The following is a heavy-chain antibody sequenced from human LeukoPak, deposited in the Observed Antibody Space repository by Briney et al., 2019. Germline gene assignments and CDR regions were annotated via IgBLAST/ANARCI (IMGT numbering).Heavy chain of an antibody. D-gene: IGHD4-17*01. J-gene: IGHJ4*02. CDR1: GYTLTELS. CDR3: ATPAIRTVTPRAPFDY. V-gene: IGHV1-24*01. CDR2: FDPEDGET. Sequence: EASVKVSCKVSGYTLTELSMHWVRQAPGKGLEWMGGFDPEDGETIYARKFQGRVTMTEDTSTDTAYMELSSLRSEDTAVYYCATPAIRTVTPRAPFDYWGQGTLVTVSS.